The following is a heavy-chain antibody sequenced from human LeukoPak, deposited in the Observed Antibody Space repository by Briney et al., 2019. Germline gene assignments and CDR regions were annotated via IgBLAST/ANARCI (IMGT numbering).Heavy chain of an antibody. J-gene: IGHJ5*02. CDR2: IYYSGTT. Sequence: SETLSLTFTVSGRSISGFFWTWIRQSPGKGPEYIGYIYYSGTTDYNPTLKSRVSMSVDTSKNQFFLNLTSVTAADTAIYYCERVVYGSGSWGWFDPWGQGTLVTVSS. V-gene: IGHV4-59*01. D-gene: IGHD3-10*01. CDR3: ERVVYGSGSWGWFDP. CDR1: GRSISGFF.